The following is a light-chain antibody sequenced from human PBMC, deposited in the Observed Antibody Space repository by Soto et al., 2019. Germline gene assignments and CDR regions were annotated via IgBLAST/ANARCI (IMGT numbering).Light chain of an antibody. CDR2: DAS. CDR1: QSVTNTY. V-gene: IGKV3-20*01. Sequence: EIVLTQSPGTLSLSPGERATLSCRASQSVTNTYLAWYQQKPGQAHRLLIYDASSRATGIPDRFSGSGSGTDFTLTISRLEPEDFAVYYCQQYGRSTGLFTFGPGTKVDIK. CDR3: QQYGRSTGLFT. J-gene: IGKJ3*01.